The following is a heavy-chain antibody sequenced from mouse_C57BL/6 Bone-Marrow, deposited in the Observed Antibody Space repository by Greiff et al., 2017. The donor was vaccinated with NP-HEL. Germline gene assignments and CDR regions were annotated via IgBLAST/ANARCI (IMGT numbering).Heavy chain of an antibody. J-gene: IGHJ2*01. V-gene: IGHV3-6*01. D-gene: IGHD1-1*01. CDR2: ISYDGSN. CDR1: GYSITSGYY. Sequence: DVQLQESGPGLVKPPQSLSLTCSVTGYSITSGYYWNWIRQFPGNKLEWMGYISYDGSNNYNPSLKNRISITRDTSKNQFFLKLNSVTTEDTATYYCARDHYYGLDYWGQGTTLTVSS. CDR3: ARDHYYGLDY.